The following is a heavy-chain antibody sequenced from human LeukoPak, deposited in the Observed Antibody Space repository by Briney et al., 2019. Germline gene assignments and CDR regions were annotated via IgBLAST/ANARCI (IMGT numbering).Heavy chain of an antibody. CDR3: ARDGEGGSDY. CDR2: ISYDGSNK. CDR1: GFTFSSYA. D-gene: IGHD3-10*01. V-gene: IGHV3-30*01. Sequence: GGSLRLSCAASGFTFSSYAMHWVRQAPGKGLEWVAVISYDGSNKYYADSVKGRFTISRDNSKNTLHLQMNSLRAEDTAVYYCARDGEGGSDYWGQGTLVTVSS. J-gene: IGHJ4*02.